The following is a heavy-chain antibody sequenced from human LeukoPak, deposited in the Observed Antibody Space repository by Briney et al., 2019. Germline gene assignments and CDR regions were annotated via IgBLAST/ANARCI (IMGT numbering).Heavy chain of an antibody. V-gene: IGHV4-39*01. CDR3: ATLEIGDYYFDY. J-gene: IGHJ4*02. D-gene: IGHD2-21*01. Sequence: SETLSLTCTVSGGSISSSSYYWGWIRQPPGKGLEWIGSIYYSGSTYYNPSLKSRVTISVDTSKNQFSLKLSSVIAADTAVYYCATLEIGDYYFDYWGQGTLVTVSS. CDR1: GGSISSSSYY. CDR2: IYYSGST.